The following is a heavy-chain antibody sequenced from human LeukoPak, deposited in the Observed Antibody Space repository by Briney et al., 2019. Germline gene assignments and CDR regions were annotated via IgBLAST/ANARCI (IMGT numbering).Heavy chain of an antibody. CDR1: GFTFSDDY. CDR3: ARGEWRTYYYDT. V-gene: IGHV3-11*01. D-gene: IGHD3-22*01. CDR2: ISSSSSTI. J-gene: IGHJ5*02. Sequence: PGGSLRLSCVASGFTFSDDYMSWIRQAPGKGLEWVSYISSSSSTIYYADSMKGRFTISRDNAKNSLYLQMNSLRAEDTAVYYCARGEWRTYYYDTLGQGTLVTVSS.